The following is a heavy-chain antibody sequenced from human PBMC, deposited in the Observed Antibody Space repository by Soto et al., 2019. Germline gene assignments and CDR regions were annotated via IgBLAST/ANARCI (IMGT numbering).Heavy chain of an antibody. CDR3: AKGNDILTGYYRQ. V-gene: IGHV3-9*01. CDR2: ISWNSGSI. J-gene: IGHJ4*02. Sequence: EVQLVESGGGLVQPGRSLRLSCAASGFTFDDYAMHWVRQAPGKGLEWVSGISWNSGSIGYADSVKGRFTISRDNAKNSLYLQMNSLRAEDTALHYCAKGNDILTGYYRQWGQGTLVTVSS. CDR1: GFTFDDYA. D-gene: IGHD3-9*01.